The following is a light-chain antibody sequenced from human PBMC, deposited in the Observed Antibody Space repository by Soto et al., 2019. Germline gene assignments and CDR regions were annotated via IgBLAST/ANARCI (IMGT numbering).Light chain of an antibody. J-gene: IGLJ1*01. CDR3: LSYSSSTSPYV. CDR2: DVT. V-gene: IGLV2-14*01. CDR1: SSDVGGYNF. Sequence: QSVLAQPGSVSGSPGQSITISCTGTSSDVGGYNFVSWYQQHPGKAPKLMIYDVTNRPSGVSNRFSGSKSGNTASLTISGLPAEDEADYYCLSYSSSTSPYVLGTGTKVTVL.